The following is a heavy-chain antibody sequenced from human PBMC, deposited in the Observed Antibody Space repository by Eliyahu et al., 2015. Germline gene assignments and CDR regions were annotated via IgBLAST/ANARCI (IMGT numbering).Heavy chain of an antibody. V-gene: IGHV3-9*01. CDR2: LXYXRGXR. J-gene: IGHJ6*02. CDR1: GFXFHXYA. Sequence: EMQLAESGGGLVQPGRSLRLSXVVAGFXFHXYAIXWVRQVPGRGLEWVXGLXYXRGXRDYXDSVKGRFTMSIDNARNSVSLQMDSLRIEDTAHYYCVKDLLPGGADVWGQGTTVTVSS. D-gene: IGHD3-10*01. CDR3: VKDLLPGGADV.